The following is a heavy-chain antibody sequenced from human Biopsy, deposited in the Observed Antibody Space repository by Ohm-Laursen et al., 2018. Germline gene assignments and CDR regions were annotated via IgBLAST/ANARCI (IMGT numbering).Heavy chain of an antibody. Sequence: SLRLSCAAPGFSFSDYHMRWIRQAPGRGLEWVSYISGGGTIYYGDSMKGRVTISRDNAKNTLYLQMNSLTAEDTAIYYCTRAYRYGLDAFDMWGQGTMVTVSS. CDR3: TRAYRYGLDAFDM. D-gene: IGHD3-16*01. V-gene: IGHV3-11*04. CDR1: GFSFSDYH. CDR2: ISGGGTI. J-gene: IGHJ3*02.